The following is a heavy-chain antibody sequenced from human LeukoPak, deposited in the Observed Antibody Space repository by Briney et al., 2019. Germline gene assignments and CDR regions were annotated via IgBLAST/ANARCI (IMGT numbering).Heavy chain of an antibody. CDR2: ISGSGGST. V-gene: IGHV3-23*01. CDR3: AKDREDQRSSWYPIEAFDI. CDR1: GFTFTSYS. J-gene: IGHJ3*02. Sequence: RSGGSLRLSCAASGFTFTSYSMNWVRQAPGKGLEWVSAISGSGGSTYYADSVKGRFTISRDNSKNTLYLQMNSLRAEDTDVYYCAKDREDQRSSWYPIEAFDIWGQGTMVTVSS. D-gene: IGHD6-13*01.